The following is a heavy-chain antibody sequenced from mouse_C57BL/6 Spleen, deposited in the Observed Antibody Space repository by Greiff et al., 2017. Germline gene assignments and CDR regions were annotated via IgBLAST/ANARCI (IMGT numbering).Heavy chain of an antibody. CDR1: GYTFTSYW. J-gene: IGHJ2*01. CDR3: ARKGLYYGNYGGDY. Sequence: QVQLKQPGAELVKPGASVKLSCKASGYTFTSYWMQWVKQRPGQGLEWIGEIDPSDSYTNYNQKFKGKATLTVDTSPSTAYMQLSSLTSEDSAVYYCARKGLYYGNYGGDYWGQGTTLTVSS. D-gene: IGHD2-1*01. CDR2: IDPSDSYT. V-gene: IGHV1-50*01.